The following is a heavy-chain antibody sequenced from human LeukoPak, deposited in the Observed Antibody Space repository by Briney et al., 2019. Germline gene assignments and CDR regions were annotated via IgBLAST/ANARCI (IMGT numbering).Heavy chain of an antibody. J-gene: IGHJ4*02. Sequence: GGSLRLSCAASGFTFSSCGFNWVRQAPGKGLEWVSSIGPTGTDRYYADSVRGRFTISRDNAKNSMYLQMDSLRDEDTAVYYCATETIGRHYDYWGQGTLLTVSS. CDR2: IGPTGTDR. CDR3: ATETIGRHYDY. CDR1: GFTFSSCG. V-gene: IGHV3-21*01. D-gene: IGHD1-14*01.